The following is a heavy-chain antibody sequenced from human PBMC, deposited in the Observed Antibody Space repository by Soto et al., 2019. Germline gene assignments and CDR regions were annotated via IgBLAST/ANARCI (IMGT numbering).Heavy chain of an antibody. CDR3: ARDFWGDFNGEMRGVGY. J-gene: IGHJ4*02. D-gene: IGHD3-16*01. CDR1: GFTFRAYR. V-gene: IGHV3-21*01. Sequence: AGGSLRLSCAASGFTFRAYRMNWVRQAPGKGLEWVSSIGSSGSFIYYADSVKGRFTISRDDAKDSLYLQMNSLRAEDTAVYYCARDFWGDFNGEMRGVGYWGQGTLVTVSS. CDR2: IGSSGSFI.